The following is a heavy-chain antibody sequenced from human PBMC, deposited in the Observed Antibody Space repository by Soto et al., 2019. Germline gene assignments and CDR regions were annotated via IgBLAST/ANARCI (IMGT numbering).Heavy chain of an antibody. V-gene: IGHV1-69*01. CDR1: GGTFSSYA. D-gene: IGHD3-22*01. CDR3: ARVLHYYDSSGYYRENNWFDP. J-gene: IGHJ5*02. Sequence: QVQLVQSGAEVKKPGSSVKVSCKASGGTFSSYAISWVRQAPGQGLEWMGGIIPIFGTANYAQKFQGRVTITADESTRTAYMELSSLRSEDTAVYYCARVLHYYDSSGYYRENNWFDPWGQGTLVTVSS. CDR2: IIPIFGTA.